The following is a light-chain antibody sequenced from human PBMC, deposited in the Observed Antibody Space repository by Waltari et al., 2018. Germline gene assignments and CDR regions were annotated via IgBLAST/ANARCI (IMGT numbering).Light chain of an antibody. V-gene: IGKV1-39*01. CDR3: QQSDSTPLT. CDR2: CAS. CDR1: QTITMY. J-gene: IGKJ4*01. Sequence: DIQMTQSPSSLSASVGDSVTITFRASQTITMYLNWYQQKPGKAPKLLIYCASSLRSGVPSRFSGSGSGTDFTLTISSLQAEDSATYHCQQSDSTPLTFGGGTKVEVK.